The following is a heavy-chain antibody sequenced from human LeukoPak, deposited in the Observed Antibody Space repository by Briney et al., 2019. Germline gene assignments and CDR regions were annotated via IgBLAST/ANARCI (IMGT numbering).Heavy chain of an antibody. Sequence: SQTLSLTCAISGDSVSSNSATWTWIRQSPSRGLEWLGRTYYRSKWYNDYAVSVKSRTTINPDTSKNQFSLQLSSVTPEDTAVYYCARGSSSNSWYFDYWGQGTLVTVSS. V-gene: IGHV6-1*01. D-gene: IGHD6-13*01. CDR3: ARGSSSNSWYFDY. CDR1: GDSVSSNSAT. J-gene: IGHJ4*02. CDR2: TYYRSKWYN.